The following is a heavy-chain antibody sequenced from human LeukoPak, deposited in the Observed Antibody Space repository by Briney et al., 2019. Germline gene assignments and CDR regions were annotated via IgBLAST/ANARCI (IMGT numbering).Heavy chain of an antibody. Sequence: SETLSLTCTVSGGSVSSGSYYWSWIRQPPGKGLEWIGYIYYSGSTNYNPSLKSRVTISVDKSKNQFSLKLSSVTAADTAVYYCARDRNYYDSSGYSHFDYWGQGTLVTVSS. V-gene: IGHV4-61*01. CDR2: IYYSGST. D-gene: IGHD3-22*01. J-gene: IGHJ4*02. CDR3: ARDRNYYDSSGYSHFDY. CDR1: GGSVSSGSYY.